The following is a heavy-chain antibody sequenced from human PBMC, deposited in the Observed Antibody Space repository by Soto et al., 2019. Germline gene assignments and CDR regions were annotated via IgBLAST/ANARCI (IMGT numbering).Heavy chain of an antibody. D-gene: IGHD3-3*01. Sequence: SETLSLTCTVSGGSLTKYYWSWIRQPAGKGLEWIGRVSTSGNVVSKASLRSRLTMSVDTSKNQFSLRLTSVTAADTAVYYCARDNNDFLSLYPLAFDYWGQGALVTVS. J-gene: IGHJ4*02. V-gene: IGHV4-4*07. CDR2: VSTSGNV. CDR1: GGSLTKYY. CDR3: ARDNNDFLSLYPLAFDY.